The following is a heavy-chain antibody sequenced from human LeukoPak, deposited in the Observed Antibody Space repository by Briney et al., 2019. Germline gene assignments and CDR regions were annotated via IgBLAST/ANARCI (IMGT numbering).Heavy chain of an antibody. V-gene: IGHV1-69*05. D-gene: IGHD2-15*01. Sequence: ASVKVSCKASGGTFSSYAISWVRQAPGQGLEWMGGIIPVFGTANYAQKFQGRVTITTDESTSTAYMELSRLRSEDTAVYYCASTFVGYCSGGSCYHITTSWYYFDYWGQGTLVTVSS. J-gene: IGHJ4*02. CDR3: ASTFVGYCSGGSCYHITTSWYYFDY. CDR2: IIPVFGTA. CDR1: GGTFSSYA.